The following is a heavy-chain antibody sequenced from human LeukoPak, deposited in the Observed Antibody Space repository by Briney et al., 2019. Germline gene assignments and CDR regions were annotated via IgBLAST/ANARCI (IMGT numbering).Heavy chain of an antibody. J-gene: IGHJ3*02. D-gene: IGHD3-3*01. CDR1: GYTFSSYG. Sequence: GASVKVSCKASGYTFSSYGISWVRQAPGQGLEWMGWISAYNDNTNSAQKLQGRVSMTTDTSTSTAYMELRSLRSDGTAVYYCARDRSPDFWSGDYRDAFDIWGQGTMVTVSS. V-gene: IGHV1-18*01. CDR2: ISAYNDNT. CDR3: ARDRSPDFWSGDYRDAFDI.